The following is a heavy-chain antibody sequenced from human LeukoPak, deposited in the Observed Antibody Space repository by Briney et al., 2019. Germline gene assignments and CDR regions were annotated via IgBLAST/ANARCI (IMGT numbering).Heavy chain of an antibody. V-gene: IGHV1-2*02. CDR2: INPKNGGT. D-gene: IGHD6-13*01. CDR3: ASQIAAAGTKDYYYYYINV. J-gene: IGHJ6*03. CDR1: GYSFTGYY. Sequence: ASVKVSCEASGYSFTGYYIHWVRQAPGQGLEWMGWINPKNGGTNSAQKFQGRVTMTRDTSITTAYMEVSRLRSDDTAMYYCASQIAAAGTKDYYYYYINVWGKGTTVIVSS.